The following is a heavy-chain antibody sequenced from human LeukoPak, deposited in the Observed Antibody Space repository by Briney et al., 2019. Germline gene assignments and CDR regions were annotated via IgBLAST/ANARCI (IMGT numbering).Heavy chain of an antibody. CDR2: IYYSGGT. CDR3: PRQHSSRLLL. CDR1: GVSFSSIGTYC. Sequence: SETLSLSCTVSGVSFSSIGTYCLGWIRQPPGEGLEWIGNIYYSGGTYYKPSLKSRVIISLDTSKKQFSLKLNSVTAADTAVYSRPRQHSSRLLLGGQGTLVTVSS. D-gene: IGHD3-22*01. V-gene: IGHV4-39*01. J-gene: IGHJ4*02.